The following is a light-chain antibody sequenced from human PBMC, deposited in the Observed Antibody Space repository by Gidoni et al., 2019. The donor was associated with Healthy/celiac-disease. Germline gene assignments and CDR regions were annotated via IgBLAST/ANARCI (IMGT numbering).Light chain of an antibody. CDR2: GAS. Sequence: EIVMTQSPATLSVSPGERATLSCRASQSVNSNLAWYQQKPGQAPRLLIYGASTRATGIPARFSGSGSGTEFTLTISSLQSEDFAVYYCQQYNNWPPENTFGQGTKLEIK. V-gene: IGKV3-15*01. CDR1: QSVNSN. J-gene: IGKJ2*01. CDR3: QQYNNWPPENT.